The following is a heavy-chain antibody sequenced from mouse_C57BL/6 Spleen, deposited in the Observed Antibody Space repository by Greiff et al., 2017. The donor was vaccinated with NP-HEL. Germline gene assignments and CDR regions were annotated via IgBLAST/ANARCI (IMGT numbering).Heavy chain of an antibody. D-gene: IGHD3-3*01. V-gene: IGHV14-4*01. CDR3: TTGGTRADY. Sequence: VQLQQSGAELVRPGASVKLSCTASGFNITDDYMHWVKQRPEQGLEWIGWIDPENGDTEYASKFQGKATITADTSSNTAYLQLSSLTSEDTAGYYCTTGGTRADYWGQGTTLTVSS. J-gene: IGHJ2*01. CDR1: GFNITDDY. CDR2: IDPENGDT.